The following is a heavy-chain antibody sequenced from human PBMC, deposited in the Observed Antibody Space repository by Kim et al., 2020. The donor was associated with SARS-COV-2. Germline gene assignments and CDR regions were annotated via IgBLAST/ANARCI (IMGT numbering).Heavy chain of an antibody. Sequence: GGSLRLSCAASGFTFSDYYMSWIRQAPGKGLEWVSYISSSGSTRYSADSVKGRFTISRDNARDSLYLQMNSLRVEDTAVYYCARASRSILPGTFDYWGQGTLVTVSA. D-gene: IGHD6-6*01. CDR3: ARASRSILPGTFDY. CDR2: ISSSGSTR. J-gene: IGHJ4*02. CDR1: GFTFSDYY. V-gene: IGHV3-11*01.